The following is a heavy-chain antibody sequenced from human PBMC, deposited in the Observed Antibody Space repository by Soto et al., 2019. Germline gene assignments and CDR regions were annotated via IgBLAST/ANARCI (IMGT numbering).Heavy chain of an antibody. CDR1: GGSISSSSYY. D-gene: IGHD3-10*01. CDR2: IYYSGST. Sequence: SETLSLTCTVSGGSISSSSYYWGWIRQPPGKGLEWIGSIYYSGSTYYNPSLKSRVTISVDTSKNQFSLKLSSVTAADTAVYYCARLMYGSGSYYYNYYYYDMDVWGQGTTVTVSS. V-gene: IGHV4-39*01. CDR3: ARLMYGSGSYYYNYYYYDMDV. J-gene: IGHJ6*02.